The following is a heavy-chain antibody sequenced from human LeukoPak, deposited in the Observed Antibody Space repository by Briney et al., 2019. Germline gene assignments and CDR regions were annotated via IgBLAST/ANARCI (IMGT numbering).Heavy chain of an antibody. CDR2: INHSGST. J-gene: IGHJ4*02. CDR3: ARVGAYDSSGFGLFEGFDY. Sequence: SETLSLTCSVSGGSIINSKYNWGWIRQPPGKGLEWIGEINHSGSTNYNPSLKSRVTISVDTSKNQFSLKLSSVTAADTAVYYCARVGAYDSSGFGLFEGFDYWGQGTLVTVSS. CDR1: GGSIINSKYN. D-gene: IGHD3-22*01. V-gene: IGHV4-39*07.